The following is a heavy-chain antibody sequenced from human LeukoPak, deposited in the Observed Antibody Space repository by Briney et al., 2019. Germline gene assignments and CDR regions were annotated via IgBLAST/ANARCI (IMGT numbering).Heavy chain of an antibody. CDR2: INHSRST. CDR3: ASRNDILTGYVFDF. Sequence: SETLSLTCAVYGGSFSGYYWNWIRQPPGKGLEWIGEINHSRSTNYKPSLKSRVTISVDTSKNQCSLKLTSVTAADTAVYYCASRNDILTGYVFDFWGEGTLVTVSS. V-gene: IGHV4-34*01. J-gene: IGHJ4*02. D-gene: IGHD3-9*01. CDR1: GGSFSGYY.